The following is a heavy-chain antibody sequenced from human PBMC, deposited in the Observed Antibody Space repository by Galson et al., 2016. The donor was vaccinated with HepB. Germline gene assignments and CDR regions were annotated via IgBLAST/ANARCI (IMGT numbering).Heavy chain of an antibody. V-gene: IGHV3-53*01. D-gene: IGHD2-15*01. CDR1: GYTVGSDS. Sequence: SLRLSCAASGYTVGSDSMTWVRQAPGKGLEWVSMFHGGANTYYADSVKGRFTISRDTSKNTLYLQMNSLSVEGTAIYYCASRAAWGQGTLVTVSS. J-gene: IGHJ4*02. CDR3: ASRAA. CDR2: FHGGANT.